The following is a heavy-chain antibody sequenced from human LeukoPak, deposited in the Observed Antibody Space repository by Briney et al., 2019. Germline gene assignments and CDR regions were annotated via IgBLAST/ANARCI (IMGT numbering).Heavy chain of an antibody. V-gene: IGHV3-23*01. Sequence: GGSLRLSCAASGFTFTSYGMSWVRQAPGKGLEWVSAISGSGDSTYYADSVKGRFTISRDNSKNTLYLQMNSLRAEDTAVYYCAKDVPRSYLDNSGYFDYWGQGTLVTVSS. CDR2: ISGSGDST. D-gene: IGHD3-22*01. CDR1: GFTFTSYG. CDR3: AKDVPRSYLDNSGYFDY. J-gene: IGHJ4*02.